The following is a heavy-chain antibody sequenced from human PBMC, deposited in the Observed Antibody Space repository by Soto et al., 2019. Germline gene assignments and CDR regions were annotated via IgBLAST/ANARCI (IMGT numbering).Heavy chain of an antibody. CDR1: GGSISSGNFY. J-gene: IGHJ3*02. D-gene: IGHD1-26*01. CDR3: ARQFSGSYVRYDAFDI. Sequence: LSLTCTVSGGSISSGNFYWTWIRQHPGEGLEWVGDIHYSGKTNYNPSLKSRVTISVDTSKNQFSLNLSSVTAADTAVYYCARQFSGSYVRYDAFDIWGQGKMVTVSS. CDR2: IHYSGKT. V-gene: IGHV4-31*03.